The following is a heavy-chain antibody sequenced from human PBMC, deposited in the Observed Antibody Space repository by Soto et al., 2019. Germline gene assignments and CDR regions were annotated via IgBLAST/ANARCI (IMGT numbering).Heavy chain of an antibody. CDR2: IYDSVNT. V-gene: IGHV4-31*03. CDR1: GDSLSSGGHY. Sequence: SPSLTCTVSGDSLSSGGHYWSWIRQHPGKGLEWIGHIYDSVNTYYSPSLRSRVTISADMSKNQFSLNLRSVTAADTAVYYCARVDHRGYFAILTDYWGQGTLVTVSS. D-gene: IGHD3-9*01. CDR3: ARVDHRGYFAILTDY. J-gene: IGHJ4*02.